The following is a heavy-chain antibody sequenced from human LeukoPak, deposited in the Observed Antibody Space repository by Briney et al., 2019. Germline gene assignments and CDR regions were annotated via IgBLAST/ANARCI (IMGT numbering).Heavy chain of an antibody. CDR2: IKQGGSQK. Sequence: AGSLRLSCVASGFTFSEHWMTWVRQAPGKGLEWVANIKQGGSQKYYVDSVKGRFTICRDNSKNTLYLQMNSLRAEDTAVYYCARDHLGGGYGSGSYYTLYYYGMDVWGQGTTVTVSS. CDR3: ARDHLGGGYGSGSYYTLYYYGMDV. V-gene: IGHV3-7*01. D-gene: IGHD3-10*01. J-gene: IGHJ6*02. CDR1: GFTFSEHW.